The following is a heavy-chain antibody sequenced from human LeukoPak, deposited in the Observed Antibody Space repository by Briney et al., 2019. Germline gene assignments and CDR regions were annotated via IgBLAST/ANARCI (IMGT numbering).Heavy chain of an antibody. V-gene: IGHV3-21*01. CDR2: ITTSSTYT. J-gene: IGHJ6*03. Sequence: AGGSLRLSCEASGFSFSSYNMDWVRQTPGKGLEWISSITTSSTYTFYADSVKGRFAISRDNARNSLYLQMNSLTAEDTAVYYCARDPYSGAYGNTYYYYMDVWGKGTTVTISS. CDR3: ARDPYSGAYGNTYYYYMDV. D-gene: IGHD1-26*01. CDR1: GFSFSSYN.